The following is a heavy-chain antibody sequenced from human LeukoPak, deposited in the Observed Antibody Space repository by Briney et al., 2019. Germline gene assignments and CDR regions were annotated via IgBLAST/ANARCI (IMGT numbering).Heavy chain of an antibody. Sequence: GGSLRLSCAASGFTFSTYAMSWVRQAPGKGLERVSAISDNGGSKHYADSVKGRFTISRDNSKNTLYLQMNSLRAEDTAVYYCAKGGKTIMCPTSCYDYWGQGTLVTVSS. CDR2: ISDNGGSK. D-gene: IGHD2-2*01. J-gene: IGHJ4*02. CDR3: AKGGKTIMCPTSCYDY. V-gene: IGHV3-23*01. CDR1: GFTFSTYA.